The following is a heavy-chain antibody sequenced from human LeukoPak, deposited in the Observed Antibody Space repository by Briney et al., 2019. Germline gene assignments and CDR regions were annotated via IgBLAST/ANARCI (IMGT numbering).Heavy chain of an antibody. V-gene: IGHV3-23*01. J-gene: IGHJ4*02. Sequence: GGSLRLSCGASGFTFNNCAMGWVRQAPVKGLEWVSVISGTSANTFYADSVKGRFTISRDNSKNTLYLQMNSLRAEDTAVYYCAKTGYSSRWTYYFDYWGQGTLVTVSS. D-gene: IGHD6-13*01. CDR1: GFTFNNCA. CDR3: AKTGYSSRWTYYFDY. CDR2: ISGTSANT.